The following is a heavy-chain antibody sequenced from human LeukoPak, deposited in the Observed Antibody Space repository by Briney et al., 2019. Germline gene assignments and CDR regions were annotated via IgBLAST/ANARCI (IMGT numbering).Heavy chain of an antibody. Sequence: GGSLRLSCAASGFTFSSYWMHWVRQAPGKGLVWVARINSDGSATSHADSVKGRFTISRGNAKNTLYLQVNSLGAEDTAVYYCARDDFGIWGQGTMVTVSS. CDR1: GFTFSSYW. J-gene: IGHJ3*02. V-gene: IGHV3-74*01. CDR2: INSDGSAT. CDR3: ARDDFGI.